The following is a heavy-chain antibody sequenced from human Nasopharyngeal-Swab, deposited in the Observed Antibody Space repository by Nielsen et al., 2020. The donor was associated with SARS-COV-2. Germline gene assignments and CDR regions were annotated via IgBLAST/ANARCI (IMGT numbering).Heavy chain of an antibody. CDR2: ISYDGNNK. CDR3: ARDQSLGELLAFDY. Sequence: GESLKISCAASEFTFSSYGMHWVRQAPGKGLEWVALISYDGNNKYYADSVKGRFTISRDNSKNTLYLQMDGLRAEDTAVYYCARDQSLGELLAFDYWGQGTQVTVSS. D-gene: IGHD3-10*01. CDR1: EFTFSSYG. J-gene: IGHJ4*02. V-gene: IGHV3-30*03.